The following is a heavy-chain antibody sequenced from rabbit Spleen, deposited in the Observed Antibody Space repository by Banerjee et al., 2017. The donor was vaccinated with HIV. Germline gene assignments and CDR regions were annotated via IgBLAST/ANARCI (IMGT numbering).Heavy chain of an antibody. D-gene: IGHD1-1*01. J-gene: IGHJ4*01. Sequence: QEQLEESGGGLVKPEGSLTLTCKASGFDFSNYGVSWVRQAPGKGLEWIGYIEPIFGVTYYANWVNGRFSISRENTRNTVSLQLNSLTAADTATYFCARDPAYASGGGASIPYLWGPGTLVTVS. CDR3: ARDPAYASGGGASIPYL. CDR1: GFDFSNYG. V-gene: IGHV1S47*01. CDR2: IEPIFGVT.